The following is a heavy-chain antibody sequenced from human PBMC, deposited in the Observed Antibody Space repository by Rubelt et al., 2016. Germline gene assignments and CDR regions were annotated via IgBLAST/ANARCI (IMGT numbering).Heavy chain of an antibody. Sequence: QVQLVQSGAEVKKPGASVKVSCKASGYTFTSYGISWVRQAPGQGLEWMGWISAYNGNTLCAQKLQGRVTMTTDTSTSAAYMERRSLGSDDTAIYYCARGGSGKYYKYFCDSWGQGTLVTVSS. J-gene: IGHJ4*02. D-gene: IGHD3-10*01. V-gene: IGHV1-18*01. CDR2: ISAYNGNT. CDR1: GYTFTSYG. CDR3: ARGGSGKYYKYFCDS.